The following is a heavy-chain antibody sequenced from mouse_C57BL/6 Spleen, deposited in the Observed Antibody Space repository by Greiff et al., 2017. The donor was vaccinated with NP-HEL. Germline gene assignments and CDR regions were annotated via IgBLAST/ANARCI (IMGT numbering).Heavy chain of an antibody. V-gene: IGHV5-4*01. CDR3: ARDEGGTGWFAD. CDR1: GFTFSSYA. Sequence: EVQGVESGGGLVKPGGSLKLSCAASGFTFSSYAMSWVRQTPEKRLEWVATISDGGSYTYYPDNVKGRFTISRDNAKNNRYLQMSHLKSEDTAMYYGARDEGGTGWFADWGQGTLVAVSA. J-gene: IGHJ3*01. D-gene: IGHD3-3*01. CDR2: ISDGGSYT.